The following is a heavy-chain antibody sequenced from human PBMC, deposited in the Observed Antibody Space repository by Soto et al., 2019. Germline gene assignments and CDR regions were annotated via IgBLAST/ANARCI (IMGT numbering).Heavy chain of an antibody. J-gene: IGHJ4*02. CDR3: ARDLHASGSLFDY. CDR2: ISMSSSTI. V-gene: IGHV3-48*01. CDR1: GFTFSTYS. Sequence: EVQLVESGGGLVQPGGSLRLSCAASGFTFSTYSMSWVRQAPGKGLEWVSYISMSSSTIYYADSVKGRFTISRDNAKNSLYLQMNSLRAEDTAVYYCARDLHASGSLFDYWGQGTLVTVSS. D-gene: IGHD3-10*01.